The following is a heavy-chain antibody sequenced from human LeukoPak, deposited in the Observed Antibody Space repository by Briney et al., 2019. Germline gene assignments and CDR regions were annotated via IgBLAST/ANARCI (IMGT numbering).Heavy chain of an antibody. CDR2: IIPIFGTA. CDR1: GGTFSSYA. CDR3: ARENIVVVPAAIRYFDY. J-gene: IGHJ4*02. V-gene: IGHV1-69*05. Sequence: SVKVSCKASGGTFSSYAISWVRQAPGQGLEWMGGIIPIFGTANYAQKFQGRVTITTDESTSTAYMELGSLRSEDTAVYYCARENIVVVPAAIRYFDYWGQGTLVTVSS. D-gene: IGHD2-2*01.